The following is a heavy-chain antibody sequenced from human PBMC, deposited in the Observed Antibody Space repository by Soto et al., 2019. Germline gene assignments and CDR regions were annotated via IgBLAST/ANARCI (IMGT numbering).Heavy chain of an antibody. D-gene: IGHD2-15*01. CDR3: ARGIATGQLDP. CDR2: INPDNGNT. CDR1: GYTFTRYT. V-gene: IGHV1-3*01. J-gene: IGHJ5*02. Sequence: QVQLVQSGAEVKKPGASVQISCKASGYTFTRYTMNWGRQAPGQRLEWMGWINPDNGNTKSSQKFQDRVIITRDTSARTAYMDLSSLRSEDTAVYYCARGIATGQLDPWGQGTRVTVSS.